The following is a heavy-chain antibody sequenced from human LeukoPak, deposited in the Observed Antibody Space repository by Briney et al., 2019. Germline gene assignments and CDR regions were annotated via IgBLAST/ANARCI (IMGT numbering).Heavy chain of an antibody. Sequence: GGSLRLSCAASGFTFSSYRMHWVRQAPGKGLVWVSRITGDGSTTDYADSVKGRSTISRDNAKNTLYLQMNSLRAEDTAVYYCARSSHYFDHWGQGTLVTVSS. J-gene: IGHJ4*02. D-gene: IGHD3-10*01. V-gene: IGHV3-74*01. CDR1: GFTFSSYR. CDR2: ITGDGSTT. CDR3: ARSSHYFDH.